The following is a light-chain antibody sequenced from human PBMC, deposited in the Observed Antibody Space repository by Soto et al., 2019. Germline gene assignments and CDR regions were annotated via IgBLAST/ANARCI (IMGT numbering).Light chain of an antibody. CDR3: LQDYNYPLA. Sequence: ATQMTQSPPSLSASVGDRITITCRASQDIRKDLGWYQQKPGEAPKLLMYAASRLQSGVPSRFSGSGSGTDFTLTISTLQPEDFATYYCLQDYNYPLAFGGGTKVEIK. CDR2: AAS. V-gene: IGKV1-6*01. J-gene: IGKJ4*01. CDR1: QDIRKD.